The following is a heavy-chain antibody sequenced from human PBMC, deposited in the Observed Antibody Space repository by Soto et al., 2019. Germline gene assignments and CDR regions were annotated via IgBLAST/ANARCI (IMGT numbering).Heavy chain of an antibody. J-gene: IGHJ4*02. CDR1: GFNFSSYT. Sequence: GGSLRLSCAASGFNFSSYTMTWVRQAPGKGLEWVSSISSTGTYIHSADSLKGRFTISRDNAKSSLFLQMNSLRAEDTAVYYCATSFTIFAVVVGFDYWGQGTLVTVSS. D-gene: IGHD3-3*01. CDR2: ISSTGTYI. CDR3: ATSFTIFAVVVGFDY. V-gene: IGHV3-21*01.